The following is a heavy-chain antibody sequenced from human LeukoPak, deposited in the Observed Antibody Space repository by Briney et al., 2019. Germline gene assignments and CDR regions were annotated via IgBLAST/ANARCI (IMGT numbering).Heavy chain of an antibody. V-gene: IGHV3-21*01. Sequence: PGGSLRLSCAASGFTFSSYSMNWVRQAPGKGLEWVSSISSSSSYIYYADSVKGRFTISRDNAKNSLYLQMNSLRAEDTAVYYCARASLVVVAATSYYYGMDVWGQGPTVTVSS. CDR1: GFTFSSYS. CDR2: ISSSSSYI. J-gene: IGHJ6*02. D-gene: IGHD2-15*01. CDR3: ARASLVVVAATSYYYGMDV.